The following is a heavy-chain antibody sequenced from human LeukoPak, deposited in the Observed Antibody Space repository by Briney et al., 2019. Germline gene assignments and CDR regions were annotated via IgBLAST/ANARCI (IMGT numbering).Heavy chain of an antibody. D-gene: IGHD1-26*01. J-gene: IGHJ3*02. CDR2: IIPIFGTA. V-gene: IGHV1-69*01. CDR1: GGTFSSYA. Sequence: ASVKVSCKASGGTFSSYAISWVRQAPGQGLEWMGGIIPIFGTANYAQKFQGRVTITADESTSTAYMELSSLRSEDTAVYYCARRMVGATRGSRRDAFDIWGQGTMVTVSS. CDR3: ARRMVGATRGSRRDAFDI.